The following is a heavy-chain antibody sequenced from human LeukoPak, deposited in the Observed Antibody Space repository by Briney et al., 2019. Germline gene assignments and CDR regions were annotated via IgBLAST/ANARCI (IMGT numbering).Heavy chain of an antibody. D-gene: IGHD2-2*01. CDR3: ARDLLAPGIVVVPAAIRRKGSSWVWFDP. CDR1: GYTFTDYY. Sequence: GASVKLSCKASGYTFTDYYMNWVRQAPGQGLEWMGWIHPNSGGTNYAQKFQGRVTMTRDTSISTAYMELSRLRSDDTAVYYCARDLLAPGIVVVPAAIRRKGSSWVWFDPWGQGTLVTVSS. CDR2: IHPNSGGT. V-gene: IGHV1-2*02. J-gene: IGHJ5*02.